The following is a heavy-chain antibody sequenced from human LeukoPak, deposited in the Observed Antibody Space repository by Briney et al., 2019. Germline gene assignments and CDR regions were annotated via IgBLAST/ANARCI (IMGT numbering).Heavy chain of an antibody. CDR1: GFTFSSYG. J-gene: IGHJ6*04. D-gene: IGHD3-10*02. Sequence: GGSLRLSCAASGFTFSSYGMHWVRQAPGKGLEWVSYISSSGSTIYYADSVKGRFTISRDNARNSLYLQMNSLRAEDTAVYYCAELGITMIGGVWGKGTTVTISS. CDR3: AELGITMIGGV. CDR2: ISSSGSTI. V-gene: IGHV3-48*04.